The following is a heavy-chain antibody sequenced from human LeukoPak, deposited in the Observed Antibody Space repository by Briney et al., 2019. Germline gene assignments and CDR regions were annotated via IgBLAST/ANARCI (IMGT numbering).Heavy chain of an antibody. D-gene: IGHD3-22*01. CDR2: IKSKTDDGTT. CDR1: GFTFSNAW. CDR3: THSRMTYYYDSSGYYERDYFDY. Sequence: PGGSLRLSCAASGFTFSNAWMSWVRQAPGKGLEWVGRIKSKTDDGTTDYAAPVKGRFTISRDDSKNTLYLQMNSLKTEDTAVYYCTHSRMTYYYDSSGYYERDYFDYWGQGTLVTVPS. V-gene: IGHV3-15*01. J-gene: IGHJ4*02.